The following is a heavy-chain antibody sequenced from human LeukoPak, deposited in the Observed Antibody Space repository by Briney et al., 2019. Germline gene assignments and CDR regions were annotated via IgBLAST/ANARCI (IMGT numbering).Heavy chain of an antibody. Sequence: GGSLRLSCAASGFTFSSYSMNWVRQAPGKGLEWVSYISSSSSTIYYADSVKGRFTISRDNAKNSLYLQMNSLRAEDTAVYYCARDEYYYDSSGYYSQGCDYWGQGTLVTVSS. CDR2: ISSSSSTI. J-gene: IGHJ4*02. CDR3: ARDEYYYDSSGYYSQGCDY. D-gene: IGHD3-22*01. CDR1: GFTFSSYS. V-gene: IGHV3-48*01.